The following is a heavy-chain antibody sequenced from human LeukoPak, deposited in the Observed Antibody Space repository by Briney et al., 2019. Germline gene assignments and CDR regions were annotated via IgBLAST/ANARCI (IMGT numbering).Heavy chain of an antibody. CDR2: ISYDGSNK. D-gene: IGHD3-3*02. CDR3: AKDHLDY. J-gene: IGHJ4*02. Sequence: GGSLRLSCAASGFTFSSYGMHWVRQAPGKGLEWVAVISYDGSNKYYADSVKGRFTISRDNSMNTLYLQMNSLRAEDTAVYYCAKDHLDYWGQGTLVTVSS. CDR1: GFTFSSYG. V-gene: IGHV3-30*18.